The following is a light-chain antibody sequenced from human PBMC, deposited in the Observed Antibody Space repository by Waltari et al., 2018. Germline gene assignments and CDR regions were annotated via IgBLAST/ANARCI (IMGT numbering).Light chain of an antibody. CDR3: ATWDGRVNGVL. CDR2: SND. CDR1: TYTIGSGP. V-gene: IGLV1-44*01. Sequence: QSVLTQAPSVSGTPGQRVTISCSGTTYTIGSGPANWYQQVPGMSPKLLIYSNDQRPSGVPDRFSGSKSGTSASLAISGLQSEDEADYYCATWDGRVNGVLFGGGTKVTVL. J-gene: IGLJ2*01.